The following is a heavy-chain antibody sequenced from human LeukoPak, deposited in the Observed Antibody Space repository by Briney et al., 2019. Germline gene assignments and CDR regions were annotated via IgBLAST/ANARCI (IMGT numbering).Heavy chain of an antibody. D-gene: IGHD6-13*01. CDR2: INHSGST. V-gene: IGHV4-39*07. Sequence: SETLSLTCTVSGGSISSGGYYWSWIRQPPGKGLEWIGEINHSGSTNYNPSLKSRVTISVDTSKNQFSLKLSSVTAADTAVYYCARVVGIAAAAKVDYWGQGTLVTVSS. CDR1: GGSISSGGYY. CDR3: ARVVGIAAAAKVDY. J-gene: IGHJ4*02.